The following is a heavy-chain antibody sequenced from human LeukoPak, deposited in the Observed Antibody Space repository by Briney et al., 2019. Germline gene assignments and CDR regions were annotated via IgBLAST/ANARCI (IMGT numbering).Heavy chain of an antibody. V-gene: IGHV4-59*01. D-gene: IGHD3-10*01. CDR1: GGSISNYY. J-gene: IGHJ4*02. CDR2: MYYSGST. CDR3: ASLAVGYFDY. Sequence: PSETLSLTCTVSGGSISNYYWSWIRQPPGKGLEWIGYMYYSGSTNYNPSLKSRVTISVDTSKNQFSLKLSSVTAADTAVYYCASLAVGYFDYWGQGTLVTVSS.